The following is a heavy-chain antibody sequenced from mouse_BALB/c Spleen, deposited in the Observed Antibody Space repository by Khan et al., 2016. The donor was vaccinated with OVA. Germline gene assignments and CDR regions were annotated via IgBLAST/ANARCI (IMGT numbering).Heavy chain of an antibody. Sequence: VRLQQSGAELVRPGASVKLSCKASGYTFTSYWMNWVRQRPRQGLEWIGKINPSDSESHYNQMFKDKATLTVDKSSGTAYMQLSSLTSEDSAVYYCARREKYGYDPSWFAYWGQGTPVTVSA. J-gene: IGHJ3*01. CDR2: INPSDSES. CDR3: ARREKYGYDPSWFAY. V-gene: IGHV1-52*01. D-gene: IGHD2-2*01. CDR1: GYTFTSYW.